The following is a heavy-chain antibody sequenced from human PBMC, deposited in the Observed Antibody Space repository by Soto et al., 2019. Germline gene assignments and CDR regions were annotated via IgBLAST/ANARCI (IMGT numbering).Heavy chain of an antibody. CDR3: AGPGYSSQDY. Sequence: GGSLRLSCAASGFTFSSFALSWVRQAPGKRLEWVSAISGSGDGTDYADSVKGRFTISRDNSKNTLYLQMNSLRAEDTAVYYCAGPGYSSQDYWGQGALVTVS. D-gene: IGHD5-18*01. CDR2: ISGSGDGT. CDR1: GFTFSSFA. V-gene: IGHV3-23*01. J-gene: IGHJ4*02.